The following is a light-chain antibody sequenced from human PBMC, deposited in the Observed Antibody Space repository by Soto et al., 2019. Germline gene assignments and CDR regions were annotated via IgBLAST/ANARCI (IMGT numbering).Light chain of an antibody. CDR2: DAS. CDR3: QQYDNSLT. V-gene: IGKV3-11*01. J-gene: IGKJ5*01. Sequence: PGERATLSFRASQSVSSYLAWYQQKPGQAPRLLIYDASNRATGIPARFSGSGSGTDFTLTISSLEPEDFAVYYCQQYDNSLTFGQGTRLEI. CDR1: QSVSSY.